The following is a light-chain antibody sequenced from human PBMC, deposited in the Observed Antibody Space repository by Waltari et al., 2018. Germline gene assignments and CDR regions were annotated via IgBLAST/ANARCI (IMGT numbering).Light chain of an antibody. CDR3: AGWDDSLNAWV. CDR2: SNN. CDR1: YSNIESNT. Sequence: QSVLTQPPSVSGTPGQRVTISCSGRYSNIESNTVSWFQQLPGTAPKLLIYSNNKRPSGVPDRFSGSKSGTSASLAISGLQSEDEADYYCAGWDDSLNAWVFGGGTTLNVL. V-gene: IGLV1-44*01. J-gene: IGLJ3*02.